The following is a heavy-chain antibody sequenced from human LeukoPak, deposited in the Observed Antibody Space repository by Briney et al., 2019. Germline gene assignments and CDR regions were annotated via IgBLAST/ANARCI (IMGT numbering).Heavy chain of an antibody. CDR3: AKDYGSSGWDPLDY. V-gene: IGHV3-30*18. CDR2: ISYDGSNK. CDR1: RFTFSSYG. J-gene: IGHJ4*02. D-gene: IGHD6-19*01. Sequence: GRSLRLSCAASRFTFSSYGMHWVRQAPGKGLWWVAVISYDGSNKYYADSVKGRFTISRDNSKNTLYLQMNRLRAEDTGVYYCAKDYGSSGWDPLDYWGQATLVTVSS.